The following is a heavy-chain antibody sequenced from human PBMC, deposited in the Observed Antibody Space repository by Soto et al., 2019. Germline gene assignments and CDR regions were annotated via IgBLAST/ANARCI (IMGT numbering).Heavy chain of an antibody. J-gene: IGHJ6*02. V-gene: IGHV1-8*01. D-gene: IGHD1-7*01. Sequence: ASVNVFFKASGYTFTSYDINWVRQATGQGLEWMGWMNPNSGNTGYAQKFQGRVTMTRNTSISTAYMELSSLRSEDTAVYYCARETPYNWNYLYYYYGMDVWGQGTTVTVSS. CDR2: MNPNSGNT. CDR1: GYTFTSYD. CDR3: ARETPYNWNYLYYYYGMDV.